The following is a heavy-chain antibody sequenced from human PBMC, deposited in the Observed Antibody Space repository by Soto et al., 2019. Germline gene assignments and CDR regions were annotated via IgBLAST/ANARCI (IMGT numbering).Heavy chain of an antibody. CDR2: IYHSGST. J-gene: IGHJ5*02. Sequence: PSETLSLTCTVSGGSISSYYWSWIRQPPGKGLEWIGYIYHSGSTYYNPSLKSRVTISVDRSKNQFSLKLSSVTAADMAVYYCARAGAHWFDPWGQGTLVTVS. CDR1: GGSISSYY. CDR3: ARAGAHWFDP. V-gene: IGHV4-59*12.